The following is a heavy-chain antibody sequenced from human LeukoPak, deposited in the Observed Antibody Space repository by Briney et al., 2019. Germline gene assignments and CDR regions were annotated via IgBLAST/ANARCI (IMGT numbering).Heavy chain of an antibody. Sequence: GGTLRLSCAASGFTFSSYAMIWVRQAPGKGLEWASVISSSGESTFYADSVQGRFTVSRDNSKNTVYLQMDSLRAEDTALYYCAKDRSYGNWYRDFDSWGQGTLVTVSS. CDR2: ISSSGEST. V-gene: IGHV3-23*01. CDR3: AKDRSYGNWYRDFDS. J-gene: IGHJ4*02. D-gene: IGHD6-13*01. CDR1: GFTFSSYA.